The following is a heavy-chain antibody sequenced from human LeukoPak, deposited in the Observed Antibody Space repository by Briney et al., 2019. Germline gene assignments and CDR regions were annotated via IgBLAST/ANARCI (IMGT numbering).Heavy chain of an antibody. CDR1: GFTFSSYG. Sequence: GGSLRLSCAASGFTFSSYGMSWVRQAPGKGLEWVSSISSSSSYIYYADSVKGRFTISRDNAKNSLYLQMNSLRAEDTAVYYCARDLRGYCSSTSYLNYFDYWGQGTLVTVSS. V-gene: IGHV3-21*01. D-gene: IGHD2-2*01. CDR2: ISSSSSYI. J-gene: IGHJ4*02. CDR3: ARDLRGYCSSTSYLNYFDY.